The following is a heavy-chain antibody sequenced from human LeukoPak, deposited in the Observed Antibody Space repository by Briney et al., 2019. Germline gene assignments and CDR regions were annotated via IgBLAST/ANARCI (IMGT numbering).Heavy chain of an antibody. CDR1: GGSISSSSYY. V-gene: IGHV4-61*05. D-gene: IGHD6-19*01. J-gene: IGHJ4*02. CDR2: IYYSGST. Sequence: SETLSLTCTVSGGSISSSSYYWGWIRQPPGKGLEWIGYIYYSGSTSYNPSLKSRVTISVDTSKNQFSLKLSSVTAADTAVYYCASHSSGGLDYWGQGTLVTVSS. CDR3: ASHSSGGLDY.